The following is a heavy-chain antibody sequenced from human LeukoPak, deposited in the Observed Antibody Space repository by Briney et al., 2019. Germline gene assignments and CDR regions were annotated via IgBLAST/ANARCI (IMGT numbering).Heavy chain of an antibody. CDR1: SGSISSYY. D-gene: IGHD5-18*01. V-gene: IGHV4-39*07. Sequence: SETLSLTCSVSSGSISSYYWGWIRQPPGKGLEWIGSIYYSGSTYYNPSLKSRVTISVDTSKNQFSLKLSSVTAADTAVYYCASDTAGGQGTLVTVSS. CDR2: IYYSGST. J-gene: IGHJ4*02. CDR3: ASDTA.